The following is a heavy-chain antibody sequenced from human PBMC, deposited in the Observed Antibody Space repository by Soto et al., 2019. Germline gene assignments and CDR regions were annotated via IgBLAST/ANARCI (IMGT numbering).Heavy chain of an antibody. CDR1: GFTFSTYS. CDR3: ARALNTYYDFWSGYYDY. V-gene: IGHV3-21*01. J-gene: IGHJ4*02. D-gene: IGHD3-3*01. Sequence: EVQLVESGGGLVKPGGSLRLSCAASGFTFSTYSMNWVRQAPGKGLEWVSSISSSSSYIYYADSVKGRFTISRDNAKNSLYLQMNSLRAEDTAVYYCARALNTYYDFWSGYYDYWGQGTLVTVSS. CDR2: ISSSSSYI.